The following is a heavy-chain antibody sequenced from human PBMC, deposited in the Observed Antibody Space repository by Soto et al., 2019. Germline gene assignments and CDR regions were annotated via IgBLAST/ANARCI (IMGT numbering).Heavy chain of an antibody. CDR2: IYYSGST. CDR3: ARAYSGYADY. J-gene: IGHJ4*02. CDR1: GGSISSYY. D-gene: IGHD5-12*01. Sequence: PSETLSLTCTVSGGSISSYYWSWIRQPPGKGLEWIGYIYYSGSTNYKPSLKSRVTISVDTSKNQFSLKLSSVTAADTAVYYCARAYSGYADYWGQGALVTVSS. V-gene: IGHV4-59*01.